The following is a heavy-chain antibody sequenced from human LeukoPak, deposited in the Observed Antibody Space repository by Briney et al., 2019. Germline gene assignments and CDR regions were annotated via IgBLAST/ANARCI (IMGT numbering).Heavy chain of an antibody. D-gene: IGHD3-22*01. CDR3: ARDRYYYDSGGSQHYYGMDV. J-gene: IGHJ6*02. Sequence: SETLSLTCAVSGGSISNSNWWSWIRQPPGEGLEWIGEIYPSGSTNYNPSLKGRVTISLDKSKKQVSLKLSSMTAADTAVYYCARDRYYYDSGGSQHYYGMDVWGQGTSVTISS. V-gene: IGHV4-4*02. CDR2: IYPSGST. CDR1: GGSISNSNW.